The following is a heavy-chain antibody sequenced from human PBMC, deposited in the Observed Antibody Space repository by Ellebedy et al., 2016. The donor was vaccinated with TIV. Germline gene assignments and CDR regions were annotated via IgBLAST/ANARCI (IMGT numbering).Heavy chain of an antibody. V-gene: IGHV3-7*04. D-gene: IGHD6-19*01. J-gene: IGHJ4*02. CDR3: AGGSGWLIDY. Sequence: GGSLRLSXAASGFTFSSHWMSWVRQAPGKGLEWVANVKQDGSEKNYVDSEKGRFTISRDNAKNSLYLQVSSLRAEDTAVYYCAGGSGWLIDYWGQGTLVTVSS. CDR1: GFTFSSHW. CDR2: VKQDGSEK.